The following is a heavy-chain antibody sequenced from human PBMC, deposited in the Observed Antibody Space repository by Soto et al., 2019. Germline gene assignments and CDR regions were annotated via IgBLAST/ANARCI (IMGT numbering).Heavy chain of an antibody. D-gene: IGHD4-17*01. J-gene: IGHJ4*02. CDR2: VYYSGTT. CDR3: ARTTAVPNTLRSRYFFDY. Sequence: SETLPLTCSVSGGSVSYKTYYWSWIPQPPGKRLEWIGYVYYSGTTNYNPSLKSLVTISVDLSKNRFSLRLSSVTTADTALYYCARTTAVPNTLRSRYFFDYWGQGTLVTVSS. CDR1: GGSVSYKTYY. V-gene: IGHV4-61*01.